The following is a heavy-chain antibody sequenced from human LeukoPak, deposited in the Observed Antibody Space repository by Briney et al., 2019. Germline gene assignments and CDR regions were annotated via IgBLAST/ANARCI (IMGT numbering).Heavy chain of an antibody. D-gene: IGHD4-17*01. J-gene: IGHJ4*02. CDR3: AKVAGYGDEYYFDY. CDR1: GFTFSSYG. CDR2: ISYDGSNK. Sequence: PGGSLRLSCAASGFTFSSYGMHWVRQAPGKGLGWVAVISYDGSNKYYADSAKGRFTISRDNSKNTLYLQMNSLRAEDTAVYYCAKVAGYGDEYYFDYWGQGTLVTVSS. V-gene: IGHV3-30*18.